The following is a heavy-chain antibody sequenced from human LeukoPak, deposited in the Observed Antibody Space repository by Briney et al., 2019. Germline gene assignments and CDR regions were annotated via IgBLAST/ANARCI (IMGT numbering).Heavy chain of an antibody. Sequence: ASVTVSYKASRGTFSNYAISWVRQAPGQGLEWMGGIIPIFGTANYAQKLQGRVTITADESASTAYMELSSLRSEDTAVYYCARSEYYYGSGSKRHKGGWFDPWGQGTLVTASS. CDR3: ARSEYYYGSGSKRHKGGWFDP. D-gene: IGHD3-10*01. CDR2: IIPIFGTA. J-gene: IGHJ5*02. V-gene: IGHV1-69*01. CDR1: RGTFSNYA.